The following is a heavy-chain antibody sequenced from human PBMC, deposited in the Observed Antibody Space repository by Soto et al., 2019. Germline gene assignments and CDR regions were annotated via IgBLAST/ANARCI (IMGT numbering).Heavy chain of an antibody. J-gene: IGHJ6*02. D-gene: IGHD3-10*01. CDR2: IWYDGSKK. CDR1: GFTFSSYG. V-gene: IGHV3-33*01. CDR3: ARNPIPMVRGGIGAYYYYCMDV. Sequence: LGGSLRLSCAASGFTFSSYGMHWVRQAPGKGLEWVAVIWYDGSKKYYADSVKGRFTISRDNSKNTLYLQMNSLRAEDTAVYYCARNPIPMVRGGIGAYYYYCMDVWGQGTTVTVSS.